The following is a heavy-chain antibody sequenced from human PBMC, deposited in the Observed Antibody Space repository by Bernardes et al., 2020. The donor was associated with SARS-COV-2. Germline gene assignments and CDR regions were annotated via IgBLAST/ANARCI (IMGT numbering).Heavy chain of an antibody. CDR3: AGEAYYYESCGYSPPGFDY. D-gene: IGHD3-22*01. J-gene: IGHJ4*02. V-gene: IGHV4-59*01. Sequence: SETLSLTCTVSGGSISSSYWSWIRQPPGPGLEWNGYIYYSGSTNYNPSLTRRVTLSVDTSKNQFSLKLSSVTAADTAVYYCAGEAYYYESCGYSPPGFDYWGQGTLVTVSS. CDR1: GGSISSSY. CDR2: IYYSGST.